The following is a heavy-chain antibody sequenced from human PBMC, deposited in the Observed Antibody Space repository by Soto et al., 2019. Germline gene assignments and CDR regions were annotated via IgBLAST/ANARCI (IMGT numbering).Heavy chain of an antibody. CDR1: GHSSSSYF. D-gene: IGHD3-9*01. Sequence: QVQLVQSGAEVKKPGASVKVSCKASGHSSSSYFMHWVRQAPGQGLEWMGVINPSGGYTSFTQKXXGXXSVPRDTSTNTVYMEFSSLRFEDTAVYYCAREPPMTGLFDYWGQGALVSVSS. CDR2: INPSGGYT. J-gene: IGHJ4*02. V-gene: IGHV1-46*01. CDR3: AREPPMTGLFDY.